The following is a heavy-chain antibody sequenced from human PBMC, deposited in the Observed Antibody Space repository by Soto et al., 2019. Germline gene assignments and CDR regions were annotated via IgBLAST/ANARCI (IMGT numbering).Heavy chain of an antibody. V-gene: IGHV4-34*01. CDR1: GGSFSGYY. J-gene: IGHJ6*02. CDR2: INHSGST. CDR3: ARVTGRYYYGMDL. Sequence: QVQLQQWGAGLLKPSETLSLTCAVYGGSFSGYYWSWIRQPPGKGLEWIGEINHSGSTNYNPSLKSRLIISVDTSKNQFSLKLSSVTAADTAVYYCARVTGRYYYGMDLWGQGTTVTVSS.